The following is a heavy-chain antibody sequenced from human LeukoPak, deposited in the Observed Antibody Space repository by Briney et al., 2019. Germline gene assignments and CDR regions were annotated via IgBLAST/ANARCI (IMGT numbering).Heavy chain of an antibody. Sequence: GGSLRLSCAASGFIVSSNYMTWVRQAPGKGLEWVSVIYKDGRTFYADSVKGRFTISRDNSKNTLYLQMNSLRAEDAAVYYCAKSLTYYHENSDSIWGQGTLVTVSS. CDR1: GFIVSSNY. D-gene: IGHD3-22*01. J-gene: IGHJ4*02. V-gene: IGHV3-53*01. CDR3: AKSLTYYHENSDSI. CDR2: IYKDGRT.